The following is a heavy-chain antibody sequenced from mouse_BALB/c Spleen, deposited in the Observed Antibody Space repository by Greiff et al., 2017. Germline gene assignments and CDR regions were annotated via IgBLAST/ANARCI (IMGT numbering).Heavy chain of an antibody. V-gene: IGHV1-18*01. J-gene: IGHJ1*01. Sequence: VHVKQSGPELVKPGASVKIPCKASGYTFTDYNMDWVKQSHGKSLEWIGDINPNNGGTIYNQKFKGKATLTVDKSSSTAYMELRSLTSEDTAVYYCARSYGYDAWYFDVWGAGTTVTVSS. CDR2: INPNNGGT. CDR3: ARSYGYDAWYFDV. D-gene: IGHD2-2*01. CDR1: GYTFTDYN.